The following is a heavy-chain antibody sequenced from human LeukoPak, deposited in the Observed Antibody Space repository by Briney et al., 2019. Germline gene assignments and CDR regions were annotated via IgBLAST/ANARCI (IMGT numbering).Heavy chain of an antibody. CDR2: IYYSGST. Sequence: SETLSLTCTVSGGSISSYYWSWIRQPPGKGLEWIGYIYYSGSTNYNPSLKNRVTISVDTSKNQFSLKLSSVTAADTAVYYCARVSWRQGYSSDYWGQGTLVTVSS. CDR1: GGSISSYY. D-gene: IGHD6-13*01. V-gene: IGHV4-59*01. CDR3: ARVSWRQGYSSDY. J-gene: IGHJ4*02.